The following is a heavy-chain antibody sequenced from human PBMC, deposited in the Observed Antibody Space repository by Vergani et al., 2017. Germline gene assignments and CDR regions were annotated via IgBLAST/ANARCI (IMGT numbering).Heavy chain of an antibody. J-gene: IGHJ4*02. Sequence: EVQLVESGGGLVKPGGCLRLSCAASGFTFSRYSMNWVRQAPGKGLEWVSSISSSSSYIYYADSVKGRFTISRDNAKNSLYLQMNSLRAEDTAVYYCARDGGWEGFDYWGQGTLVTVSS. V-gene: IGHV3-21*01. CDR2: ISSSSSYI. CDR3: ARDGGWEGFDY. D-gene: IGHD1-26*01. CDR1: GFTFSRYS.